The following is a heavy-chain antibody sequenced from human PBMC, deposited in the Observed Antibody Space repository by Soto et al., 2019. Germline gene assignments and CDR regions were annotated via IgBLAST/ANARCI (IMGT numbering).Heavy chain of an antibody. J-gene: IGHJ6*02. CDR1: GFTFSTYA. D-gene: IGHD3-10*01. Sequence: GGSLRLSCAASGFTFSTYAMHWVRQAPGKGLEWVALIAYDGNDKYYADSVKGRFTISRDNSKNTLYLQMNSLRAEDTALFYCARDGPPYGWGSYYNHGMDVWGQGTTVTVSS. V-gene: IGHV3-30*04. CDR2: IAYDGNDK. CDR3: ARDGPPYGWGSYYNHGMDV.